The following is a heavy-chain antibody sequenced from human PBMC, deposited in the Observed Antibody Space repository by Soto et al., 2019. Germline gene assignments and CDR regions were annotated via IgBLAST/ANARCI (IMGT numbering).Heavy chain of an antibody. V-gene: IGHV1-18*01. D-gene: IGHD3-22*01. CDR2: ISAYNGNT. J-gene: IGHJ3*02. Sequence: ASGKVSCKASGYTFTSYGISWVRQAPGQGLEWMGWISAYNGNTNYAQKLQGRVTMTTDTSTSTAYMELRSLRSDDTAVYYCARXNYYDSSGYSANDAFDIWGQGTMVTVSS. CDR1: GYTFTSYG. CDR3: ARXNYYDSSGYSANDAFDI.